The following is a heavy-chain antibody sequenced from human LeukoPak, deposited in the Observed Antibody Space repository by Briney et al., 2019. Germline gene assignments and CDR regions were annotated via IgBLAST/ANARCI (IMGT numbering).Heavy chain of an antibody. CDR1: GFTVSDNY. J-gene: IGHJ5*02. D-gene: IGHD6-13*01. Sequence: GGSLRLSCAASGFTVSDNYMSWVRLAPGKGLEWVSVMYSRGDTYYADSVKGRFTFSRDISKNTLYLQMNGLRTEDTAMYYCARDAPQVPAAGVLASWGQGTLVTVSS. CDR3: ARDAPQVPAAGVLAS. CDR2: MYSRGDT. V-gene: IGHV3-53*01.